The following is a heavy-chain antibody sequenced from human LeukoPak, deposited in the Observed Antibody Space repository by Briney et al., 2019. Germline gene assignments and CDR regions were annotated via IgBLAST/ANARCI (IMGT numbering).Heavy chain of an antibody. CDR3: ARSMATINRGGVYFDY. J-gene: IGHJ4*02. CDR2: INWNGGST. CDR1: GFTFDDYG. D-gene: IGHD5-24*01. Sequence: GGSLRLSCAASGFTFDDYGMSWVRQAPGKGLEWVSGINWNGGSTGYADSVKGRFTISRDNAKNSLYLQMNSLRAEDTALYYCARSMATINRGGVYFDYWGQGTLVTVSS. V-gene: IGHV3-20*04.